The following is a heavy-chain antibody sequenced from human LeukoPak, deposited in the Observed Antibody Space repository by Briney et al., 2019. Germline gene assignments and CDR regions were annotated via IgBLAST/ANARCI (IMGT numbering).Heavy chain of an antibody. D-gene: IGHD3-10*01. CDR1: GFTLSRYE. Sequence: GGSLRLSCAASGFTLSRYEMNWVRQAPGKGLEWVSYISSSGGDILYADSVKGRFTISRDNAKNSLSLQMSSLRADDTAVYYCARDPYGSGGDAFDIWGQGTMVTVSS. CDR2: ISSSGGDI. CDR3: ARDPYGSGGDAFDI. J-gene: IGHJ3*02. V-gene: IGHV3-48*03.